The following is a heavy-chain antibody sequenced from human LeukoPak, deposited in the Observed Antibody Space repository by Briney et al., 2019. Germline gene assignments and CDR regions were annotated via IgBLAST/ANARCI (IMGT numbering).Heavy chain of an antibody. Sequence: PSQTLSLTCTVSGGSISSGGYYWSWIRQHPGKGLEWIGYIYYSGSTYYNPSLKSRVTISVDTSKNQFSLKLSSVTAADTAVYYCARASLLASLLWFGESRGNWFDPWGQGTLVTVSS. CDR1: GGSISSGGYY. J-gene: IGHJ5*02. CDR2: IYYSGST. D-gene: IGHD3-10*01. CDR3: ARASLLASLLWFGESRGNWFDP. V-gene: IGHV4-31*03.